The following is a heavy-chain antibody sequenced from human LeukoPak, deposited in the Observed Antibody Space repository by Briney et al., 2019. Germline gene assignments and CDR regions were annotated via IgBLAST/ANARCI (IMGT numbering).Heavy chain of an antibody. D-gene: IGHD3-22*01. CDR1: GGSISSSSSY. CDR2: IYYSGST. V-gene: IGHV4-39*07. J-gene: IGHJ4*02. Sequence: SETLSLTCTVSGGSISSSSSYWGWIRQPPGKGLEWIGNIYYSGSTYYNPSLKSRVTISVDTSKNQFSLKLSSVTAADTAVYYCARANYYDSSGYRDWGQGTLVTVSS. CDR3: ARANYYDSSGYRD.